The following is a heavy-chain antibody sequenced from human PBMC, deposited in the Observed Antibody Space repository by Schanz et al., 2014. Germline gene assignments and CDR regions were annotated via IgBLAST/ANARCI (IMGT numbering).Heavy chain of an antibody. CDR1: GFTFSSYG. D-gene: IGHD3-22*01. J-gene: IGHJ3*01. CDR3: ARDYESDLSSPRHDAFDV. CDR2: ISGSSSTK. V-gene: IGHV3-48*01. Sequence: VHLVESGGGVVQPGRSLRLSCAASGFTFSSYGMHWVRQAPGKGLEWVSYISGSSSTKYYADSVKGRFTISRDNGKNSLYLQINSWRAEAPAVYFCARDYESDLSSPRHDAFDVWGQGTVVTVSS.